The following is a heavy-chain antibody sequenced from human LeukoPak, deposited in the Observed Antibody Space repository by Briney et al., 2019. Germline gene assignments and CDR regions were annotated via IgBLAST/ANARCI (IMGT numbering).Heavy chain of an antibody. J-gene: IGHJ4*02. CDR1: GFTFSSYW. CDR2: INSDGSST. D-gene: IGHD3-22*01. Sequence: GGSLRLSCAASGFTFSSYWMSWVRQAPGKGLVWVSRINSDGSSTSYADSVKGRFTISRDNAKNTLYLQMNSLRAEDTAVYYCARGGKTYYYDSSGYYPFDYWGQGTLVTVSS. CDR3: ARGGKTYYYDSSGYYPFDY. V-gene: IGHV3-74*01.